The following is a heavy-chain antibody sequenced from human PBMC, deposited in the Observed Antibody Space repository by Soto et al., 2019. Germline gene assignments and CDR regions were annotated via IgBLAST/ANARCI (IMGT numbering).Heavy chain of an antibody. J-gene: IGHJ4*02. CDR2: INPNSGGT. D-gene: IGHD2-2*01. CDR1: GYTFTAYY. Sequence: ASVKVSCKAPGYTFTAYYIHWVRQAPGQGLERMGWINPNSGGTNYAQKFQGRVAMTRDTSISTAYMELSRLRSDDTAVYYCARLTVPLDIVVLPAASFDFWGQGALVTVSS. CDR3: ARLTVPLDIVVLPAASFDF. V-gene: IGHV1-2*02.